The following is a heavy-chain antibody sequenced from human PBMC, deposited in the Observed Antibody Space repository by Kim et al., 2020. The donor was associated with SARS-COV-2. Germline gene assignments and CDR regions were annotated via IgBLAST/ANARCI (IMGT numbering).Heavy chain of an antibody. Sequence: SETLSLTCTVSGGSISSSSYYWAWIRQPPGKGLEWIGSINYSGITFYNPSLKSRVTISVDTSKNQFSLKLTSVTAADTAVYYCAGQITTGGQANWFDPWGQGTLVTVSS. V-gene: IGHV4-39*01. CDR2: INYSGIT. CDR1: GGSISSSSYY. D-gene: IGHD3-3*01. J-gene: IGHJ5*02. CDR3: AGQITTGGQANWFDP.